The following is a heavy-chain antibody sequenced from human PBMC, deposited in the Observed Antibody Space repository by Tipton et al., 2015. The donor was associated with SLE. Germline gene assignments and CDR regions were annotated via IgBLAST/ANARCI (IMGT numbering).Heavy chain of an antibody. Sequence: TLSLTCTVSGGSITSGDSYWSWIRQSAGKGLEWIGHIYSPGITNYNPSLRSRVTISVDTSTNQFSLNLSSVTAADTAVYYCARDKKAPSYYYYYMDVWGKGTTVTVSS. V-gene: IGHV4-61*09. CDR3: ARDKKAPSYYYYYMDV. CDR1: GGSITSGDSY. J-gene: IGHJ6*03. CDR2: IYSPGIT.